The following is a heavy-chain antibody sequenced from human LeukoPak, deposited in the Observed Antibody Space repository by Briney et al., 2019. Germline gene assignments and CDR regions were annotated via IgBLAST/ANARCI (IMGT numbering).Heavy chain of an antibody. V-gene: IGHV4-4*07. CDR3: ARDSSSWYLNWFDP. CDR1: GGSISSYY. D-gene: IGHD6-13*01. J-gene: IGHJ5*02. Sequence: SETLSLTCTVSGGSISSYYWGWIRQPAGKGLEWIGRIYTSGSTNYNPSLKSRVTMSVDTSKNQFSLKLSSVTAADTAVYYSARDSSSWYLNWFDPWGQGTLVTVSS. CDR2: IYTSGST.